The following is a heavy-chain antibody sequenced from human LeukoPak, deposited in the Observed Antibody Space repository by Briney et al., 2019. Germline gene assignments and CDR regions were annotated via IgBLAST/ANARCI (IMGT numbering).Heavy chain of an antibody. CDR2: LYRDGST. Sequence: PGGSLRLSCAASGFTVSTNYMNWVRQAPGKGLEWVSVLYRDGSTYYADSVKGRFTISRDNSKNTLYLQMNSLRVEDMAVYYCARDSGDGDYTPDMDVWGKGTTVTVSS. CDR3: ARDSGDGDYTPDMDV. J-gene: IGHJ6*03. D-gene: IGHD2-21*02. CDR1: GFTVSTNY. V-gene: IGHV3-53*01.